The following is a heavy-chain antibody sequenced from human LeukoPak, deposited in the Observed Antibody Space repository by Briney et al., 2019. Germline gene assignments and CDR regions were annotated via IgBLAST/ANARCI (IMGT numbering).Heavy chain of an antibody. Sequence: SETLCLTCAASGASFSGYWWYWVRQPPGKGLEWIGEINHSGITNYNPSLMSRGSISVHTEETQFALLLSSVTSADMAVHDCATTSGHWGQGTLVTVSS. CDR1: GASFSGYW. CDR3: ATTSGH. CDR2: INHSGIT. V-gene: IGHV4-34*01. J-gene: IGHJ4*02.